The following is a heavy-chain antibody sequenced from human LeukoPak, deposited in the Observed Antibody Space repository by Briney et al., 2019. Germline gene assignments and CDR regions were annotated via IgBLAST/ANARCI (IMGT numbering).Heavy chain of an antibody. J-gene: IGHJ4*02. V-gene: IGHV4-59*11. CDR1: SGSINSHY. CDR3: ARTYYYGSGFDY. Sequence: PSETLSLTCTVSSGSINSHYWSWVRQPPGKGLERIGYIYYSGSTNYNPSLKSRVTISVDTSKNQFSLKLSSVTAADTAVYYCARTYYYGSGFDYWGQGTLVTVSS. D-gene: IGHD3-10*01. CDR2: IYYSGST.